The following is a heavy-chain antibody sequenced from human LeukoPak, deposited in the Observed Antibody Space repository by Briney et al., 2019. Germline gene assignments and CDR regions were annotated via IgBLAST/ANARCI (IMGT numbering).Heavy chain of an antibody. J-gene: IGHJ1*01. Sequence: RGESLKISCKGSGYSFTSYWIGWVRQMPGKGLEWMGIIYPGDSDTRYSPSFQGHVTISADRSASTAYLQWHSLKASDTAIYYCARGINDEYFQSWGQGTLVTVSS. V-gene: IGHV5-51*01. D-gene: IGHD2/OR15-2a*01. CDR3: ARGINDEYFQS. CDR1: GYSFTSYW. CDR2: IYPGDSDT.